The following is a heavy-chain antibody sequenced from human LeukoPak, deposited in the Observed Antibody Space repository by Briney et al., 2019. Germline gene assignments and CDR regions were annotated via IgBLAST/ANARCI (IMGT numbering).Heavy chain of an antibody. D-gene: IGHD3-22*01. J-gene: IGHJ4*02. Sequence: GGSLRLSCAASGFTFSDYYMSWIRQAPGKGLEWVSYISSSGSTIYYADSVKGRFTISRDNSKSTLYLQMNSLRAEDTAVYYCAKDPMFYYDSSGLPSYFDYWGQGTLVTVSS. CDR1: GFTFSDYY. CDR3: AKDPMFYYDSSGLPSYFDY. CDR2: ISSSGSTI. V-gene: IGHV3-11*01.